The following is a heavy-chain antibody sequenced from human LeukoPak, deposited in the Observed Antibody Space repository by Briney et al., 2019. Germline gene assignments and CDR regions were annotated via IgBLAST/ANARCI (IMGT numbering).Heavy chain of an antibody. CDR1: GGSISSGSYY. Sequence: SQTLSLTCTVSGGSISSGSYYWSWIRQPAGKGLEWIGRIYTSGSTNYNPSLKSRVTISVDMSKNQFSLKLSSVTAADTAVYYCARQQYDSSGYYYVYWGQGTLVTVSS. CDR3: ARQQYDSSGYYYVY. V-gene: IGHV4-61*02. CDR2: IYTSGST. D-gene: IGHD3-22*01. J-gene: IGHJ4*02.